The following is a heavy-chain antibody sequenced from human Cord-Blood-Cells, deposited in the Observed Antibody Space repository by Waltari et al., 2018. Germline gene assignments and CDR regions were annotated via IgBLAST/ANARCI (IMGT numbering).Heavy chain of an antibody. CDR3: ARDLRITMVRGVMGFDY. V-gene: IGHV1-2*02. CDR1: GYTSTGYY. CDR2: INPNSGGT. J-gene: IGHJ4*02. D-gene: IGHD3-10*01. Sequence: QVQLVQSGAEVKKPGASVKVSCKASGYTSTGYYMHWVRQDPGQGLEWMGWINPNSGGTNYAQKFQGRVTMTRDTSISTAYMELSRLRSDDTAVYYCARDLRITMVRGVMGFDYWGQGTLVTVSS.